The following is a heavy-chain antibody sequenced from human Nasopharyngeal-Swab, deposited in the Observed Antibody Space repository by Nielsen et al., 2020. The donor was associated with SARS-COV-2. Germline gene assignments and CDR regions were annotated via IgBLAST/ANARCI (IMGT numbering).Heavy chain of an antibody. V-gene: IGHV1-18*01. CDR1: GYTSIIYG. Sequence: ASVKVSCKASGYTSIIYGITWVRQAPGQGLEWMGWISAYNGNTNYAQKLQGRVTMTTDTSTSTAYMELRSLRSDDTAVYYCATRAVAGFFDYWGQGTLVTVSS. CDR3: ATRAVAGFFDY. J-gene: IGHJ4*02. D-gene: IGHD6-19*01. CDR2: ISAYNGNT.